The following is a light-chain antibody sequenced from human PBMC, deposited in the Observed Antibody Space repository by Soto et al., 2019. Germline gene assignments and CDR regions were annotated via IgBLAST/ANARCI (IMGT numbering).Light chain of an antibody. Sequence: DIQMTQSPSSLSASIGDRVTFTCRTSQRITTYLNWYQQKTGTAPKLLIYAASSLQSGLQSRFSCSGSGTDFTLTISSRQPDDFAPYYCQQSCITPWTCGQGPNVDI. CDR1: QRITTY. CDR2: AAS. CDR3: QQSCITPWT. J-gene: IGKJ1*01. V-gene: IGKV1-39*01.